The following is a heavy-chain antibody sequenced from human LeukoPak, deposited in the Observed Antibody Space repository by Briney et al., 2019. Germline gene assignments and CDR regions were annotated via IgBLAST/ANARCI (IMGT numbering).Heavy chain of an antibody. Sequence: SETLSLTCTVSGGSISSTTYYWGWIRQPPGKGLERIGTIFYSGSTYYNPSLKSRVTISVDTSKNQFSLKLSSVTAADTAVYYCAKGIRDGHYFDYWGQGTLVTVSS. V-gene: IGHV4-39*01. CDR2: IFYSGST. CDR3: AKGIRDGHYFDY. CDR1: GGSISSTTYY. D-gene: IGHD6-13*01. J-gene: IGHJ4*02.